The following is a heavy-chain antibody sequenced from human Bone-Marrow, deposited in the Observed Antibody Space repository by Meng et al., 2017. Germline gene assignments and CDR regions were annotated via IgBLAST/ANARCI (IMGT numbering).Heavy chain of an antibody. CDR1: GFYFRNAW. V-gene: IGHV3-15*01. J-gene: IGHJ4*02. D-gene: IGHD3-9*01. CDR3: TWDDKAVSDY. Sequence: EVHLVECGGDLVKPGGSLRPSCAAPGFYFRNAWMGWVRQAPGKGLEWVGRIKSNTDGGTAEYAAPVTGRFTISRDDSKSTLYLQMSGLRIDDTGVYYCTWDDKAVSDYWGQGTLVTVSS. CDR2: IKSNTDGGTA.